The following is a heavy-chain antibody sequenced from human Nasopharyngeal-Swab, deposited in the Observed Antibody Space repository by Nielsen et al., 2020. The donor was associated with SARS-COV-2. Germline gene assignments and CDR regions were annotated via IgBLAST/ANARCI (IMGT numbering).Heavy chain of an antibody. CDR2: IYTSGST. CDR1: GGSISSYY. Sequence: SETLSLTCTVSGGSISSYYWSWIRQPAGKGLEWIGRIYTSGSTNYNPSLKSRVTMSVDTSKNQFSLRLSSVTAADTALYYCARFEPATDAFDIWGRGTMVAVSS. CDR3: ARFEPATDAFDI. V-gene: IGHV4-4*07. J-gene: IGHJ3*02. D-gene: IGHD2-2*01.